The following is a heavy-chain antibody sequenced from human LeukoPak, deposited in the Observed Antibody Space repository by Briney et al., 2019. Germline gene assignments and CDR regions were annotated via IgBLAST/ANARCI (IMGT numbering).Heavy chain of an antibody. J-gene: IGHJ4*02. CDR1: GFTFSSYA. D-gene: IGHD3-9*01. CDR2: ISGSGGST. CDR3: AKSPADYDIFGLTHYFDY. Sequence: PGGSLRLSCAASGFTFSSYAMCWVRQAPGKGLEWVSAISGSGGSTYYADSVKGRFTISRDNSKNTLYLKMNSLRAEDTAVYYCAKSPADYDIFGLTHYFDYWGQGTLVTVSS. V-gene: IGHV3-23*01.